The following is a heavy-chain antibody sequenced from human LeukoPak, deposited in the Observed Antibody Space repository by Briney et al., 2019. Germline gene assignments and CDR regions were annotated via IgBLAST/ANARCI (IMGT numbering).Heavy chain of an antibody. CDR3: ARDSNYYDSSGYFDYWYFDL. Sequence: SETLSLTCTVSGGSISSSSYYWGWIRQPPGKGLEWVGSIYYSGSTYYNPSLKSRVTISVDTSTNQFSLKLSSVTAADTAVYYCARDSNYYDSSGYFDYWYFDLWGRGTLVTVSS. CDR2: IYYSGST. V-gene: IGHV4-39*07. CDR1: GGSISSSSYY. D-gene: IGHD3-22*01. J-gene: IGHJ2*01.